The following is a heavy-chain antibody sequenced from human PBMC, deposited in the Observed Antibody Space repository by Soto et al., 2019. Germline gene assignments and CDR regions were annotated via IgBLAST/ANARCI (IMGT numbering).Heavy chain of an antibody. D-gene: IGHD3-16*01. CDR1: GGAFTTSV. Sequence: QVRLVQSGTEVKKPGSSEKVSCQASGGAFTTSVLNWVRQTPRQGLEWLGGIIPMDGAAHYGRNLQGRVTITADKSTKTSYMALTSLTSEDTAVYYCARGGPSNAKFDFWGQGTLITVSS. CDR2: IIPMDGAA. V-gene: IGHV1-69*06. J-gene: IGHJ4*02. CDR3: ARGGPSNAKFDF.